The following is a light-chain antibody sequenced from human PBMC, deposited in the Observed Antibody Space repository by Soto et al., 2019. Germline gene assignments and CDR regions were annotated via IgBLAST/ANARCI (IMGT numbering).Light chain of an antibody. J-gene: IGKJ2*02. CDR1: QSIISW. Sequence: DIQMTQSPSTLAASVGDRVTITCRASQSIISWLAWYQQKPGTAPKLLIYDASSLESGVQSGFSGSGSGTDFTLTISSLPPDEFAPYYCQQYNSYLCTFGQGTKLEIK. CDR3: QQYNSYLCT. V-gene: IGKV1-5*01. CDR2: DAS.